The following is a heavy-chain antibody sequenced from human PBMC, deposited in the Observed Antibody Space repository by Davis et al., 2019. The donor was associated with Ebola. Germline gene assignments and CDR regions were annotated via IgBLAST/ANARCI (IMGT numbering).Heavy chain of an antibody. Sequence: HTGGSLRLSCGVSGFNLRNYWMHWVRQAPGQGLVWVSRINYDGSIIDYADSVKGRFTISRDNAKNTLYLQMNSLRSEDTAVYYCGVVLIAALASKFDYWGQGTLVTVSS. CDR2: INYDGSII. D-gene: IGHD2-15*01. J-gene: IGHJ4*02. CDR1: GFNLRNYW. V-gene: IGHV3-74*01. CDR3: GVVLIAALASKFDY.